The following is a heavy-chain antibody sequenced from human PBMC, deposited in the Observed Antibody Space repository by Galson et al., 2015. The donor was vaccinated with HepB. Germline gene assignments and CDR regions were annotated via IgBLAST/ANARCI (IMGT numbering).Heavy chain of an antibody. Sequence: SVKVSCKASGYTFTSYGISWVRQAPGQGLEWMGWISAYNGNTNYAQKLQGRVTMTTDTSTSTAYMELRSLRSDDTAVYYCARVKSPSGYSSGWYVEEIDYWGQGTLVTVSS. CDR2: ISAYNGNT. D-gene: IGHD6-19*01. CDR1: GYTFTSYG. J-gene: IGHJ4*02. CDR3: ARVKSPSGYSSGWYVEEIDY. V-gene: IGHV1-18*01.